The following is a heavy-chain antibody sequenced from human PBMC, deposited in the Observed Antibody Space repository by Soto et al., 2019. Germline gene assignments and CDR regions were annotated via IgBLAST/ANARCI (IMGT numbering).Heavy chain of an antibody. J-gene: IGHJ6*02. CDR3: ASDKYKLLSASGMDV. Sequence: QVQLVESGGGVVQPGRSLRLSCAASGFTFSSYGMHWVRQAPGKGLEWVAVLWHDGSNKYYADSVKCRFTISRDNSKNTLYLQMNSLRAEYTSVYYCASDKYKLLSASGMDVWGQGTTVTVSS. CDR1: GFTFSSYG. D-gene: IGHD2-2*01. CDR2: LWHDGSNK. V-gene: IGHV3-33*01.